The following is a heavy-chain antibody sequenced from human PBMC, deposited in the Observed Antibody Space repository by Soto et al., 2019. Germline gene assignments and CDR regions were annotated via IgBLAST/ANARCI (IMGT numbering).Heavy chain of an antibody. V-gene: IGHV1-69*08. Sequence: QVQLVQSGAEVKKPGSSVKVSCKASGGTFSSYTISWVRQAPGQGLEWMGRIIPILGIANYAQKFQGRVTITADKSTSTAYMELSSLRSEDTAVYHCARDSNQVAGTIDYFDYWGQGTLVTVSS. D-gene: IGHD6-19*01. CDR1: GGTFSSYT. J-gene: IGHJ4*02. CDR2: IIPILGIA. CDR3: ARDSNQVAGTIDYFDY.